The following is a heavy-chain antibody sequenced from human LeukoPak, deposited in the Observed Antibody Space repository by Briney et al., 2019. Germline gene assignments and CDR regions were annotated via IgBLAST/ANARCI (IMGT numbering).Heavy chain of an antibody. CDR2: ISYDGSNK. CDR3: ARGVDYYDSSGSPFDY. Sequence: GGSLRLSCSASGFTLSTYAMHWVRQAPGKGLEWVAVISYDGSNKYYADSVKGRFTISRDNSKNTLYLQMNSLRAEDTAVYYCARGVDYYDSSGSPFDYWGQGTLVTVSS. CDR1: GFTLSTYA. V-gene: IGHV3-30-3*01. J-gene: IGHJ4*02. D-gene: IGHD3-22*01.